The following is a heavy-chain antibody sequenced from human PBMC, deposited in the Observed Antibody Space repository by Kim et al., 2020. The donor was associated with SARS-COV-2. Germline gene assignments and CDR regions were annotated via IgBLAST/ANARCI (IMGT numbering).Heavy chain of an antibody. CDR2: IYYSGGT. CDR3: ATASVLSGSDY. J-gene: IGHJ4*02. V-gene: IGHV4-59*08. CDR1: GGSVKTYY. Sequence: SETLSLTCTVSGGSVKTYYWSWIRQSPGKGLEWIGDIYYSGGTNSNPSLKSRITMSIDTSKKQFSLKVFSVTAADTAIYYCATASVLSGSDYWGPGTLVT. D-gene: IGHD3-3*01.